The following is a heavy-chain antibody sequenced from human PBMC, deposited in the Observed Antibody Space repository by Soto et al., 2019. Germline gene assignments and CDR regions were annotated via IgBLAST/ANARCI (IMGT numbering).Heavy chain of an antibody. CDR1: GYTFTSYY. V-gene: IGHV1-46*01. J-gene: IGHJ5*02. CDR2: INPSGGST. Sequence: QVQLVQSGAEVKKPGASVKVSCKASGYTFTSYYMHWVRQAPGQGLEWMGIINPSGGSTSYAQKFQGRGTMTRDTSTSTVYMELSSLRSEDTAVYYCAREVGVVATIFEILTHTNWFDPWGQGTLVTVSS. CDR3: AREVGVVATIFEILTHTNWFDP. D-gene: IGHD5-12*01.